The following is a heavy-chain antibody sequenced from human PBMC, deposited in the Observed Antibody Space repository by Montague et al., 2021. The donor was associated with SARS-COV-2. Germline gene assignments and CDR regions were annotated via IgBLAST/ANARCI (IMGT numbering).Heavy chain of an antibody. Sequence: SETLSLTCTVSGGSTPSHYLNWIRQSPGKGPELIGYVYYYGDTKYNPSLQSRIAISIDTSENQFSLRLNSVTAADTAVYFCARGWAFDHWGQGRLVTVSS. CDR3: ARGWAFDH. V-gene: IGHV4-59*08. D-gene: IGHD6-19*01. CDR1: GGSTPSHY. CDR2: VYYYGDT. J-gene: IGHJ3*01.